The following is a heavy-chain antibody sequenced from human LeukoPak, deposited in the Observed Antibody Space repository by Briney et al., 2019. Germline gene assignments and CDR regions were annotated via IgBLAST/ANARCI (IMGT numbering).Heavy chain of an antibody. CDR1: GGSISSGSYY. Sequence: ASQTLSLTCTVSGGSISSGSYYWSWIRQPAGKGLEWIGRIYTSGSTNYNPSLKSRVTISVDTSKNQFSLKLSSVTAADTAVYYCASTYTNGGAFDIWGQGTMVTVSS. J-gene: IGHJ3*02. V-gene: IGHV4-61*02. CDR3: ASTYTNGGAFDI. D-gene: IGHD2-8*01. CDR2: IYTSGST.